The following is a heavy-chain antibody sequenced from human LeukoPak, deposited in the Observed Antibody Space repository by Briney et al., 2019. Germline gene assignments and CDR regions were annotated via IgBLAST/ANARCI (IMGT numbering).Heavy chain of an antibody. CDR1: GFTFSSYW. CDR3: ARDLKGRVTRNSNYFDY. J-gene: IGHJ4*02. CDR2: INSDGSST. V-gene: IGHV3-74*01. D-gene: IGHD2-15*01. Sequence: GGSLRLSCAASGFTFSSYWMHWVRQAPGKGRVWVSRINSDGSSTSYADSVKGRFTISRDNAKNTLYLQMNSLRAEDTAVYYCARDLKGRVTRNSNYFDYWGQGTLVTVSS.